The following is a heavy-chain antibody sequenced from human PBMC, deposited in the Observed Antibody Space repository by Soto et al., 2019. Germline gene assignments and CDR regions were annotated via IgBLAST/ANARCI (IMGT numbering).Heavy chain of an antibody. CDR1: GFTFSSYA. Sequence: QVQLVESGGGVVQPGRSLRLSCATSGFTFSSYAMHWVRQAPGKGLEWVAVISYDGSNKYYADSVKGRFTISRDNSKNTLYLQMNSLRAEDTAVYYCARYFWSGYYSGMDVWGQGTTVTVSS. J-gene: IGHJ6*02. D-gene: IGHD3-3*01. CDR2: ISYDGSNK. CDR3: ARYFWSGYYSGMDV. V-gene: IGHV3-30-3*01.